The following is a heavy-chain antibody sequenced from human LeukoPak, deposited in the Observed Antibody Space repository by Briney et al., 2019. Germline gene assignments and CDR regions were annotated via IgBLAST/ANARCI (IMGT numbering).Heavy chain of an antibody. CDR1: GFTFSSYG. D-gene: IGHD3-10*01. J-gene: IGHJ4*02. V-gene: IGHV3-30*02. Sequence: GGSLRLSCAASGFTFSSYGMHWVRQAPGKGLEWVAIIWYDGSNKYYADSVKGRFTISRDNSKNSLYLQMNSLRTEDTAVYYCASGYTYYYGSGIYYWGQGTLVTVSS. CDR2: IWYDGSNK. CDR3: ASGYTYYYGSGIYY.